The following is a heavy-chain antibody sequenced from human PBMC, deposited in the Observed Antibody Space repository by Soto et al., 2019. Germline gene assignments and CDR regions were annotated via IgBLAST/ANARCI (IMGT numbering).Heavy chain of an antibody. CDR3: AADSGAGGPHTLNDWLPAYYYYYMDV. J-gene: IGHJ6*03. V-gene: IGHV1-58*02. CDR1: GFTFTSSA. Sequence: ASVKVSCKASGFTFTSSAMQWVRQARGQRLEWIGWIVVGSGNTNYAQKFQERVTITRDMSTSTAYMELSSLRSEDTAVYYCAADSGAGGPHTLNDWLPAYYYYYMDVWGKGTTVTVSS. D-gene: IGHD3-9*01. CDR2: IVVGSGNT.